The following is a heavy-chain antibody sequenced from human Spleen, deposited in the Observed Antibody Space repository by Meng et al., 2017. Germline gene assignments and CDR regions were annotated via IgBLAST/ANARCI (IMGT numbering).Heavy chain of an antibody. D-gene: IGHD6-19*01. Sequence: GGSLRLSCATSGFTFSDYYMSWIRQAPGKGLEWVSYISSSGSIKYYADSVKGRFTISRDNAKNSLFVEMNSLRAEDTAVYYCARLVYTSGWDDGFDIWGQGTMVTVSS. CDR3: ARLVYTSGWDDGFDI. CDR2: ISSSGSIK. CDR1: GFTFSDYY. V-gene: IGHV3-11*04. J-gene: IGHJ3*02.